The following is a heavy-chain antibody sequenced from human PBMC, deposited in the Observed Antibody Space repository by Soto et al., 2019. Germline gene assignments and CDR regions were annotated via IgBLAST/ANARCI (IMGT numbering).Heavy chain of an antibody. V-gene: IGHV3-74*01. CDR2: INGDGTTT. Sequence: EVQLVESGGGLVQPGGSLRLSCAASGFTFTNYWIHWVRQVPGKGLMWISRINGDGTTTNYADSVKGRFAISRDNARNTVYLQVSSFRVEDTALYYCERGIPGHYGRDVGGHGPTVTVSS. D-gene: IGHD2-21*01. J-gene: IGHJ6*02. CDR1: GFTFTNYW. CDR3: ERGIPGHYGRDV.